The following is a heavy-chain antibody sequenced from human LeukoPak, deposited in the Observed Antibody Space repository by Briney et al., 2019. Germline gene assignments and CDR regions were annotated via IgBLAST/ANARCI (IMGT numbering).Heavy chain of an antibody. Sequence: RGSLRLSCAASGFTFSSYAMSWVRQAPGKGLEWVSVVSGPGGSTFYADSVKGRFTISRDNSKNTLYLQMNSLRAEDTAVYYCAKVSGYGTFDYWGQGTLVTVSS. D-gene: IGHD5-18*01. CDR2: VSGPGGST. V-gene: IGHV3-23*01. CDR1: GFTFSSYA. J-gene: IGHJ4*02. CDR3: AKVSGYGTFDY.